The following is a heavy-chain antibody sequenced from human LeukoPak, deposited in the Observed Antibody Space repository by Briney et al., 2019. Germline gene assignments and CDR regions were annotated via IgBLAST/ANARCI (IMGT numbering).Heavy chain of an antibody. V-gene: IGHV3-48*01. CDR1: GFTFSSHR. D-gene: IGHD1-26*01. Sequence: GGSLRLSCAASGFTFSSHRMNWVRQAPGKGLEWVSDISRSSSDIHYADSVTGRFTISRDNAKNSVYLQMNSLRVEDTAVYYCARDSGRYGYYMDVWGQGTLVTVSS. CDR3: ARDSGRYGYYMDV. CDR2: ISRSSSDI. J-gene: IGHJ4*02.